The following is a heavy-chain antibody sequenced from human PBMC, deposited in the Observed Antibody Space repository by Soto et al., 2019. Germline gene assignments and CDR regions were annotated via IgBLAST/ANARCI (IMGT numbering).Heavy chain of an antibody. CDR3: ARGTMVRGYYYYYGMDV. J-gene: IGHJ6*02. V-gene: IGHV1-18*01. CDR1: GYTFTSYG. CDR2: ISAYNGNT. Sequence: QVQLVQSGAEVKKPGASVKVSCKASGYTFTSYGISWVRQAPGQGLEWMGWISAYNGNTNYAQKLQGRVTMTTDTSXSXXYMELRSLRSDDTAVYYCARGTMVRGYYYYYGMDVWGQGTTVTVSS. D-gene: IGHD3-10*01.